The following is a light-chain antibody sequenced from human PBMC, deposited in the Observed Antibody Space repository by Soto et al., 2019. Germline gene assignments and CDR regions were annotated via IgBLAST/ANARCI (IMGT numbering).Light chain of an antibody. CDR2: AAS. J-gene: IGKJ4*01. Sequence: DIPMTQSPSSLSASVGDRVTITCRASQGIYNFLAWYQQKPGRVPKLLIYAASTLQSGVPSRFSGSGSGTDFTLTISSLQPEDVATYYCQNYKSVPLTFGGGAKVEI. CDR3: QNYKSVPLT. CDR1: QGIYNF. V-gene: IGKV1-27*01.